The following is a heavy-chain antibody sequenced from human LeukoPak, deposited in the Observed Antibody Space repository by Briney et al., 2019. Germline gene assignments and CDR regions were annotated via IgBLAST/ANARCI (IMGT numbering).Heavy chain of an antibody. V-gene: IGHV3-23*01. CDR1: GFTFSSYA. D-gene: IGHD3-3*01. Sequence: GGSLRLSCAASGFTFSSYAMSWVRQAPGKGLEWVSAISGSGGSTYYADSVKGRFTISRDNSKNTLYLQMNSLRAEDTAVYCCAKDGDSITIFGVVIKVPMDYWGQGTLVTVSS. CDR3: AKDGDSITIFGVVIKVPMDY. J-gene: IGHJ4*02. CDR2: ISGSGGST.